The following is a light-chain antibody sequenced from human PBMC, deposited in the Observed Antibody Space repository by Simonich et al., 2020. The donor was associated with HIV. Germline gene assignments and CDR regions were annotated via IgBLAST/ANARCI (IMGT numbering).Light chain of an antibody. CDR1: RNILYNSNNKNY. CDR2: WAS. Sequence: DIVMTQSPDSLAVSLGERATINCTSSRNILYNSNNKNYLAWYQQKPGQPPNLLMYWASTRESGVPDLFSASGSGTDFTLTISSLQAEDVAVYYCQQDYTTPPTFGQGTKVEIK. V-gene: IGKV4-1*01. J-gene: IGKJ1*01. CDR3: QQDYTTPPT.